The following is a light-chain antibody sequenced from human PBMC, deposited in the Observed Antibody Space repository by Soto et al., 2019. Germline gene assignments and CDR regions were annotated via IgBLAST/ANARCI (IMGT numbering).Light chain of an antibody. CDR1: NIGTKG. J-gene: IGLJ3*02. Sequence: SYELTQPPSVSVAPGQTATITCGGDNIGTKGVHWYQQKAGQAPELVVYNGRDRPSGIPERFSGSNSGNTATLTNTRVEAGDEADFYCQVRESPSDYSVVFGGGTKLTVL. CDR3: QVRESPSDYSVV. V-gene: IGLV3-21*02. CDR2: NGR.